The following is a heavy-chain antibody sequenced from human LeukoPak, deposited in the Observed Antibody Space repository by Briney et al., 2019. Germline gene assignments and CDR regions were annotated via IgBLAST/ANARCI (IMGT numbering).Heavy chain of an antibody. CDR2: IVVGSGNT. CDR3: AGVGGYYRVDY. CDR1: GFTFTSSA. V-gene: IGHV1-58*01. D-gene: IGHD3-22*01. Sequence: SVKVSCKASGFTFTSSAVQWVRQARGQRLEWIGWIVVGSGNTNYAQKFQERVTITRDMSTSTAYMELSSVTAADTAVYYCAGVGGYYRVDYWGQGTLVTVSS. J-gene: IGHJ4*02.